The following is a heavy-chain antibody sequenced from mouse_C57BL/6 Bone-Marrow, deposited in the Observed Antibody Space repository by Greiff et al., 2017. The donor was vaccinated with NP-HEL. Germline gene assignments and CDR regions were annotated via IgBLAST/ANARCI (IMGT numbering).Heavy chain of an antibody. J-gene: IGHJ3*01. D-gene: IGHD1-1*01. CDR3: ARGRTVWFAY. CDR1: GFTFSSYA. Sequence: EVKVEESGGGLVKPGGSLKLSCAASGFTFSSYAMSWVRQTPEKRLEWVATISDGGSYTYYPDNVKGRLTISRDNAKNNLYLQMSHLKSEDTAMYYCARGRTVWFAYWGQGTLVTVSA. CDR2: ISDGGSYT. V-gene: IGHV5-4*03.